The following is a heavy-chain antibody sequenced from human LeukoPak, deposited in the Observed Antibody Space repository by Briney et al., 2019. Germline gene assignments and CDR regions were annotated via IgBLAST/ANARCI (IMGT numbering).Heavy chain of an antibody. J-gene: IGHJ4*02. D-gene: IGHD3-22*01. CDR1: GGSLSSYY. Sequence: SETLSLSCTVSGGSLSSYYWSWVRQPPGRGLEWVGYIYTSGSTNYNPSLQSRVTISVDTSKNQFSLKLSSVTAADTAVYYCARSPYTYYYDSSGYYYALDWGQGTLVTVSS. CDR2: IYTSGST. CDR3: ARSPYTYYYDSSGYYYALD. V-gene: IGHV4-4*09.